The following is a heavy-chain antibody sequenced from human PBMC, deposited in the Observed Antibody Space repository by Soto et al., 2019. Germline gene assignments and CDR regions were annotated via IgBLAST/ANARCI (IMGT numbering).Heavy chain of an antibody. D-gene: IGHD6-6*01. J-gene: IGHJ4*02. CDR2: INWNSGII. Sequence: PGGSLRLSCAASGFTFDDYAMHWVRQVPGKGLEWVSGINWNSGIIGYADSVKGRFTISRDNAKNSLYLQMNSLRAEDTALYYCAKDTRYSSSSFTTDPAFDYWGQGTLVTVSS. CDR3: AKDTRYSSSSFTTDPAFDY. CDR1: GFTFDDYA. V-gene: IGHV3-9*01.